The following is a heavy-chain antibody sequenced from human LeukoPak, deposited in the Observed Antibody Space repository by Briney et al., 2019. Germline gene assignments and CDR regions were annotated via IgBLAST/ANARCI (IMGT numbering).Heavy chain of an antibody. V-gene: IGHV3-23*01. J-gene: IGHJ6*03. Sequence: GGSLRLSCAASGFTFSSYAMSWVRRAPGKGLEWVSAISGSGGSTYYADSVKGRFTISRDNSKNTLYLQMNSLRAEDTAVYYCARRIYSSHYYYYYMDVWGKGTTVTVSS. CDR2: ISGSGGST. D-gene: IGHD4-11*01. CDR1: GFTFSSYA. CDR3: ARRIYSSHYYYYYMDV.